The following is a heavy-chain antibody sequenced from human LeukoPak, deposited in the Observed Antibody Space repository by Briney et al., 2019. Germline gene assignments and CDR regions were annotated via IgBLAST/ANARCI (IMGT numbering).Heavy chain of an antibody. D-gene: IGHD2-21*01. V-gene: IGHV3-21*01. Sequence: GGSLRLSCAASGFTFRDYTMNWVRQAPGKGLEWVSAISKSGTYIKYADSVKGRFTVSRDNSKNTLYLQMNSLRAEDTAVYYCATRAVGVNGMDVWGQGTTVIVSS. CDR2: ISKSGTYI. CDR1: GFTFRDYT. CDR3: ATRAVGVNGMDV. J-gene: IGHJ6*02.